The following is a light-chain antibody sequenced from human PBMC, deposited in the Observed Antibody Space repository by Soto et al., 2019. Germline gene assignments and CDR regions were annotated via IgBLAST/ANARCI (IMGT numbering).Light chain of an antibody. J-gene: IGKJ4*01. CDR2: AAS. Sequence: DIPLTQSPSLLSASVGDRVTISCRASQGIGSHLAWYQQKPGKAPRLLIYAASTVQIGVPSRFSGSGSGTEFTLTISSLQPEDFATYYCQQLNSYPPTFGGGTKVEIK. CDR3: QQLNSYPPT. V-gene: IGKV1-9*01. CDR1: QGIGSH.